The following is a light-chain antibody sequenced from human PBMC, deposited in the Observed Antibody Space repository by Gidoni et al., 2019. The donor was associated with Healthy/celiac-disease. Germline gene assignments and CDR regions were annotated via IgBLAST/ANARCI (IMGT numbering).Light chain of an antibody. CDR1: QSVSSY. J-gene: IGKJ2*01. CDR3: QQRSNWQYT. CDR2: DAS. V-gene: IGKV3-11*01. Sequence: ELVFTHSPATLSLSPGERATLSCRASQSVSSYLTWYQQKPGQAPRLLIYDASNRATGIPARFSGSGSGTDFTLTISSLEPEDFAVYYCQQRSNWQYTFGQGTKLEIK.